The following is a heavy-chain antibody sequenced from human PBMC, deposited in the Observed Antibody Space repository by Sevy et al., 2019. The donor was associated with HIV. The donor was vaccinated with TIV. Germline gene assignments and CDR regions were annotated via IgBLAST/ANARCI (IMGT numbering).Heavy chain of an antibody. D-gene: IGHD2-2*01. J-gene: IGHJ4*02. CDR1: GFTFSNHW. V-gene: IGHV3-74*01. Sequence: GGSLRLSCSASGFTFSNHWMHWVRHVPGKGLVWVSYINSDGTTTTYADSVKGRFTISRDNAKNTLYLQMNSLGAEDTAVYYCARDTSYSTSSWGQGTLVTVSS. CDR2: INSDGTTT. CDR3: ARDTSYSTSS.